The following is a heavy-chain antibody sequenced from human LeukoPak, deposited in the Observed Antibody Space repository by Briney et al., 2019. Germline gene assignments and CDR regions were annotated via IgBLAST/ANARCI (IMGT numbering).Heavy chain of an antibody. CDR2: IRGGGGST. CDR1: GFTFSSYA. D-gene: IGHD6-6*01. CDR3: AKGGLGAALPVYYYIDV. Sequence: GGSLRLSCAASGFTFSSYAVGWVRQDPGEGLEWVSAIRGGGGSTSYADSVKGRLTISRDNSKSTLYLQMNSLRGEDAAVYDCAKGGLGAALPVYYYIDVWGKGTTVTVSS. V-gene: IGHV3-23*01. J-gene: IGHJ6*03.